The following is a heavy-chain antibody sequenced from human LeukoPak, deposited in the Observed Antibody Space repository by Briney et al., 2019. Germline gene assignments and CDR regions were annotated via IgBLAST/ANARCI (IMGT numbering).Heavy chain of an antibody. CDR3: ARIGMENFYDL. J-gene: IGHJ5*02. Sequence: GGSLRLSCAGSDFTFSGFSMHWVRQTPGRGLEYVSAINGAGDRTYYADSVKGRFSISRDNSKNTLYLQMGNLRGEDMALYFCARIGMENFYDLWGQGTLVTVSA. CDR2: INGAGDRT. V-gene: IGHV3-64*02. CDR1: DFTFSGFS. D-gene: IGHD1-7*01.